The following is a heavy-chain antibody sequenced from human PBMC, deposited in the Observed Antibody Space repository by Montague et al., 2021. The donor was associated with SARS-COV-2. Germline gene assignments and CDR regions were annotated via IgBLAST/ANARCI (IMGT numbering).Heavy chain of an antibody. CDR3: VRDHDQVFDY. J-gene: IGHJ4*02. D-gene: IGHD1-1*01. Sequence: CAISGDSVSTTLYAWDWIRKSPSKGLDSLRRTYYSSNWSHDYAPSVKSRIIVNPDTSKNQFSLQLNSVTPEDTAVYYCVRDHDQVFDYWGEGTLVTVSS. V-gene: IGHV6-1*01. CDR1: GDSVSTTLYA. CDR2: TYYSSNWSH.